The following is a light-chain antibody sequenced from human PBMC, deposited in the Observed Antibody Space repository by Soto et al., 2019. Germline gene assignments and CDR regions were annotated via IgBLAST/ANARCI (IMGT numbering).Light chain of an antibody. V-gene: IGKV1-33*01. Sequence: DIQMTQSPSSLSASVGDRITITCQASQDISNRLNWYQQKPGKAPNLLIYDASNLAAGVPSGFSGSGSETHFTFAISSLQPEDIGTYYCQNCFTVPYTFGQGTKLEIK. CDR2: DAS. J-gene: IGKJ2*01. CDR3: QNCFTVPYT. CDR1: QDISNR.